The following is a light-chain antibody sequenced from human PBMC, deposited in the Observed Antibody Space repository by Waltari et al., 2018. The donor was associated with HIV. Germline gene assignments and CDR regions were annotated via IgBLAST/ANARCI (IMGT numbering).Light chain of an antibody. CDR3: ASWDDSLETYV. J-gene: IGLJ1*01. Sequence: QSVLTQPTSVSEVPGTRVIISCSGGSSNIENPNGIWYQHPPGERPRILIYYNDVLPPGVSARFSASKSGTSASLAISGLQSEDEADYYCASWDDSLETYVFGTGTKITVL. CDR2: YND. CDR1: SSNIENPN. V-gene: IGLV1-36*01.